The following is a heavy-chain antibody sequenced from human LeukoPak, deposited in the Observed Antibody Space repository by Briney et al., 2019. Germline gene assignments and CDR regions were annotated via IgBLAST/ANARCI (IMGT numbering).Heavy chain of an antibody. D-gene: IGHD2-2*02. CDR1: GFTFSSYG. J-gene: IGHJ6*02. Sequence: PGGSLRLSCVASGFTFSSYGMHWVRQAPGKGLEWVAVISYDGSNKYYADSVKGRFTISRDNSKNTLYLQMNSLRAEDTAVYYCAKGTGYCSSTSCYTHYYYYGMDVWGQGTTVTVSS. CDR2: ISYDGSNK. V-gene: IGHV3-30*18. CDR3: AKGTGYCSSTSCYTHYYYYGMDV.